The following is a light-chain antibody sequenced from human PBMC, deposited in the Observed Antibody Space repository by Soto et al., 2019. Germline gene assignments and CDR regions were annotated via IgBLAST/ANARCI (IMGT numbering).Light chain of an antibody. Sequence: DIVMTQFPLSLPVTLGQPASISCRSSQSPVTTDGNTYLNWFQQRPGQSPRRLIYKVSIRDSGGQDRLSGSGSGTEFTLNISRVEVEDVGVYYCMQGTDWPYTFGKGTKLEI. CDR3: MQGTDWPYT. CDR2: KVS. V-gene: IGKV2-30*01. J-gene: IGKJ2*01. CDR1: QSPVTTDGNTY.